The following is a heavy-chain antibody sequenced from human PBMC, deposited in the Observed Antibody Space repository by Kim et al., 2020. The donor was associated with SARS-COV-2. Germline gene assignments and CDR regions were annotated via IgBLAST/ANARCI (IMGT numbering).Heavy chain of an antibody. CDR2: INTNTGNP. Sequence: ASVKVSCKASGYTFTSYAMNWVRQAPGQGLEWMGWINTNTGNPTYAQGFTGRFVFSLDTSVSTAYLQISSLKAEDTAVYYCASVNPLSYSSGWLIYYYYGMDVWGQGTTVTVSS. D-gene: IGHD6-19*01. CDR1: GYTFTSYA. J-gene: IGHJ6*02. V-gene: IGHV7-4-1*02. CDR3: ASVNPLSYSSGWLIYYYYGMDV.